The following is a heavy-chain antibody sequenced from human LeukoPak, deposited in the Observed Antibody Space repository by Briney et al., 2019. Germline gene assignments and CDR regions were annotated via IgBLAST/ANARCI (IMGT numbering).Heavy chain of an antibody. V-gene: IGHV1-2*02. CDR3: ARFGLTPRYRNWFDP. CDR1: GYTFTGYY. D-gene: IGHD4-23*01. J-gene: IGHJ5*02. Sequence: VASVEVSCKASGYTFTGYYMHWVRQAPGQGLEWMGWINPNSGGTNYAQKFQGRVTMTRDTSISTAYMELSRLRSDDTAVYYCARFGLTPRYRNWFDPWGQGTLVTVSS. CDR2: INPNSGGT.